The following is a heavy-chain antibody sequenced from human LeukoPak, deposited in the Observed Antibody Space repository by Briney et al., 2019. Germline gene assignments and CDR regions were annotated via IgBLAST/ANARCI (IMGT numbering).Heavy chain of an antibody. V-gene: IGHV3-30*02. J-gene: IGHJ4*02. Sequence: QPGGSLRLSCAASGFTFSSYGMHWVRQALGKGLEWVAFIRYDGSNKYYADSVKGRFTISRDNSKNTPYLQMNSLRAEDTAVYYCAKDQSSTSHYWGQGTLVTVSS. CDR3: AKDQSSTSHY. CDR2: IRYDGSNK. D-gene: IGHD2-2*01. CDR1: GFTFSSYG.